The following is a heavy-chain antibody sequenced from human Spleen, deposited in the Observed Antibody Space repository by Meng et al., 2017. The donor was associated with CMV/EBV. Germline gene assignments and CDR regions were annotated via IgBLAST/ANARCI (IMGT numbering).Heavy chain of an antibody. Sequence: TFSNYASSWVRQAPGQGVEWMGAIVPVVLIPSYPRKFQGRVTITADKSTTTAYMELRSLRSEDTAVYYCAADSLGCGGECYYPFDFWGQGTLVTVSS. D-gene: IGHD2-21*01. CDR1: TFSNYA. CDR2: IVPVVLIP. J-gene: IGHJ4*02. V-gene: IGHV1-69*10. CDR3: AADSLGCGGECYYPFDF.